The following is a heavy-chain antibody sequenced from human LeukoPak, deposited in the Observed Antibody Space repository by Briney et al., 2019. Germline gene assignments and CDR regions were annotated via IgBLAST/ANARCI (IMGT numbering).Heavy chain of an antibody. D-gene: IGHD1-26*01. V-gene: IGHV3-53*01. Sequence: TGGSLRLSCAASGFTVSSNYMSWVRQAPGKGLEWVSVIYSGGSTYYADSVKGRFTISRDNSKNTLYLQMNSLRAEDTAVYYCTTALRIVGATKHRCYFDYWGQGTLVTVSS. CDR3: TTALRIVGATKHRCYFDY. CDR2: IYSGGST. CDR1: GFTVSSNY. J-gene: IGHJ4*02.